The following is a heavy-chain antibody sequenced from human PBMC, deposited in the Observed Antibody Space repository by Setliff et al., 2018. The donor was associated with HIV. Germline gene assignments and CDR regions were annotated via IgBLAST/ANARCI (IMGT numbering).Heavy chain of an antibody. CDR3: ANRLRGYNKWYYFDY. CDR1: GFTFYSYA. V-gene: IGHV3-23*01. D-gene: IGHD1-1*01. CDR2: MSGSTGDT. Sequence: GGSLRLSCAASGFTFYSYAMSWVRQAPGKGLEWVATMSGSTGDTYNADSVKGRFTISRDNSKNTLSLQMNSLGAEDTAIYYCANRLRGYNKWYYFDYWGRGTLVTVS. J-gene: IGHJ4*02.